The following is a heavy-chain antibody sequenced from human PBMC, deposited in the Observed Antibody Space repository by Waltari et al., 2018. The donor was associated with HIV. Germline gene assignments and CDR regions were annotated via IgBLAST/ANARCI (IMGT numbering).Heavy chain of an antibody. V-gene: IGHV1-18*01. Sequence: QVQLLQSGSEVKRPGASVKVSCKTSGYPFTDYGISWVRQAHRQGLEWMGWISTYNGNTKFAQTLQARISMTIDTSRHTAYMDLRSLRSDDTAVYYCARGDRAFDVWGQGTMVSVSS. CDR2: ISTYNGNT. CDR3: ARGDRAFDV. CDR1: GYPFTDYG. J-gene: IGHJ3*01. D-gene: IGHD1-26*01.